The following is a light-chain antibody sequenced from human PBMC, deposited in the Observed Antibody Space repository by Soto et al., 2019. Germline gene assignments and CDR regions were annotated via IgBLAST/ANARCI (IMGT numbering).Light chain of an antibody. V-gene: IGKV3-15*01. Sequence: EIVMTQSPSTLSVSPGERATLSCRASQSVSSNVAWYQQIPGQTPRLLIYGAPTRATTIPVRFSGSGSGTEFTLTISSLQSEDFAVYYCHQYDDGPYTFGQGTKVDIK. CDR2: GAP. CDR3: HQYDDGPYT. J-gene: IGKJ2*01. CDR1: QSVSSN.